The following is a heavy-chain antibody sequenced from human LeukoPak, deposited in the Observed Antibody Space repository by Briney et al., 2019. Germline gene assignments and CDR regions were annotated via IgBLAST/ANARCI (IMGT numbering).Heavy chain of an antibody. Sequence: PSETLSLTCTVSGGSISSYYWSWIRQPPGKGLEWIGYIYYSGSTNYNPSLKSRVTISVDTSKNQFSLKLSSVTAADTAVYHCARGGVAVAGMGGYYYYGMDVWGQGTTVTVSS. D-gene: IGHD6-19*01. J-gene: IGHJ6*02. CDR2: IYYSGST. CDR1: GGSISSYY. V-gene: IGHV4-59*01. CDR3: ARGGVAVAGMGGYYYYGMDV.